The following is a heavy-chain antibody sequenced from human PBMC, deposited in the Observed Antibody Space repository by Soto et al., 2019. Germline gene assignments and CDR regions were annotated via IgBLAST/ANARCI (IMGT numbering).Heavy chain of an antibody. CDR3: AKNWDTTFSSSSH. CDR1: GFPFSTYA. V-gene: IGHV3-23*01. D-gene: IGHD6-6*01. CDR2: ISGSGGST. Sequence: EVQLLESGGGLVQPGGSLRLSCAASGFPFSTYAMTWVRQAPGKGLEWVSAISGSGGSTSYADSVKGRFTISRDNSKNTLFLQMNSLRAEDTAVYYCAKNWDTTFSSSSHWGQGTLVTVSS. J-gene: IGHJ4*02.